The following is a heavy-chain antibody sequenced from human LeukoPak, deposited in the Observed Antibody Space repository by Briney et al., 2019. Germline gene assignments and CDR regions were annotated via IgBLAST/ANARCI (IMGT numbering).Heavy chain of an antibody. V-gene: IGHV3-23*01. CDR2: ISSSGGST. Sequence: GGSLRLSCAASGFTFSTYAFSWVRQAPGKGPEWVSAISSSGGSTYYADSVKGRFTISRDKSKNTLYLQMNSLRAEDTAVYYCAEDKIASWYFDLWGRGTLVTVSS. D-gene: IGHD2-15*01. J-gene: IGHJ2*01. CDR1: GFTFSTYA. CDR3: AEDKIASWYFDL.